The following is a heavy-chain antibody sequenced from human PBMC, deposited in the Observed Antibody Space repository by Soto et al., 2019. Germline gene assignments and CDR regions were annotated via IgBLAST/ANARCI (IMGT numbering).Heavy chain of an antibody. CDR3: ARGPYDSSGYYPFDY. D-gene: IGHD3-22*01. Sequence: GASVKVSCKASGGTFSSYAISWVRQAPGQGLEWMGGIIPIFGTANYAQKFQGRVTITADESTSTAYMELSSLRSEDTAVYYCARGPYDSSGYYPFDYWGQGTLVTVSS. V-gene: IGHV1-69*13. CDR2: IIPIFGTA. J-gene: IGHJ4*02. CDR1: GGTFSSYA.